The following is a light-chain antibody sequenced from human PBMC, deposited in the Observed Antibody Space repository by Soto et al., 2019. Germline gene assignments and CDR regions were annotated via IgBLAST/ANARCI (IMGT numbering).Light chain of an antibody. J-gene: IGKJ2*01. Sequence: EVVLTQSLGTLSLSPGERATLSCRASQSVSNNYFAWYQQKPGQAPRLLIFGSSDRATGIPDRFSDSGSGTDFTLTISRLEPEDFAVYYCQQYGSSPPYTFGQGTKLEIK. V-gene: IGKV3-20*01. CDR2: GSS. CDR3: QQYGSSPPYT. CDR1: QSVSNNY.